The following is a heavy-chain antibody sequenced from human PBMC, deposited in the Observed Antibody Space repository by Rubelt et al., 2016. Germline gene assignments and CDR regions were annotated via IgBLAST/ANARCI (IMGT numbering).Heavy chain of an antibody. V-gene: IGHV1-18*01. D-gene: IGHD1-26*01. J-gene: IGHJ4*02. CDR1: GYTFTTYG. CDR2: ISAYNVNT. CDR3: AREAYSGRYPLIDY. Sequence: QVQLVQSGAEVKKPGASVKVSCKASGYTFTTYGINWVRQAPGQGLEWMGWISAYNVNTNHAQKLQGRVTMTTDTATGTAYMELRSLRSDDTAVYYCAREAYSGRYPLIDYWGQGTLVTVSS.